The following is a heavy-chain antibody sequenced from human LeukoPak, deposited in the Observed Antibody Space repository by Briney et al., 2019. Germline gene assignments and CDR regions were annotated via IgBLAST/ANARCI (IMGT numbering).Heavy chain of an antibody. Sequence: PGGSLRLSCAASGFTFSSYWMHWVRQAPGKGLVWVSRINSDGSSTSYADSVKGRFTISRDNAKNSLYLRMNSLRAEDTAVYYCARSGLNSYYYDSSGPVHWGQGTLVTVSS. CDR3: ARSGLNSYYYDSSGPVH. D-gene: IGHD3-22*01. CDR2: INSDGSST. V-gene: IGHV3-74*01. CDR1: GFTFSSYW. J-gene: IGHJ4*02.